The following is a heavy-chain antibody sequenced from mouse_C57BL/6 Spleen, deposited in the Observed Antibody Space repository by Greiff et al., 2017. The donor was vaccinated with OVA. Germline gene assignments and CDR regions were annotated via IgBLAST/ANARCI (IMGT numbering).Heavy chain of an antibody. Sequence: EVQLVESGAELVRPGASVKLSCTASGFNIKDDYMHWVKQRPEQGLEWIGWIDPENGDTEYASKFQGKATITADTSSNTAYLQLSSLTSEDTAVYYCRHYYGSSYGYYFDYWGQGTTLTVSS. J-gene: IGHJ2*01. D-gene: IGHD1-1*01. CDR3: RHYYGSSYGYYFDY. CDR2: IDPENGDT. CDR1: GFNIKDDY. V-gene: IGHV14-4*01.